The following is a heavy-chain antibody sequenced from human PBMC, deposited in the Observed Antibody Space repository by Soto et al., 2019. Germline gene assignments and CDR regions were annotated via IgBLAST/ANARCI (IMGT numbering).Heavy chain of an antibody. CDR1: GGSVSSGSSY. Sequence: SETLSLTCTVSGGSVSSGSSYWTWIRQPPGKGLEWIGHISYSGSTNYNPSLKSRITISLDTSKNQFSLKLSSVTAADTAVYYCARERWLVDYHFDYWGQGTLVTVSS. D-gene: IGHD6-19*01. V-gene: IGHV4-61*01. J-gene: IGHJ4*02. CDR3: ARERWLVDYHFDY. CDR2: ISYSGST.